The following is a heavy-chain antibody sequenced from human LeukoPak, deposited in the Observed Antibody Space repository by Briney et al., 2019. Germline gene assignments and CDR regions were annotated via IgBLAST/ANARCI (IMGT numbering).Heavy chain of an antibody. Sequence: PSETLSLTCTVSGGSISSSSYYWGWIRQPPGKGLEWVSSISSSSSYIYYADSVKGRFTISRDNAKNSLYLQMNSLRAEDTAVYYCARDMLDVVTMVHPHWFDPWGQGTLVTVSS. D-gene: IGHD3-10*01. CDR1: GGSISSSS. CDR2: ISSSSSYI. J-gene: IGHJ5*02. V-gene: IGHV3-21*01. CDR3: ARDMLDVVTMVHPHWFDP.